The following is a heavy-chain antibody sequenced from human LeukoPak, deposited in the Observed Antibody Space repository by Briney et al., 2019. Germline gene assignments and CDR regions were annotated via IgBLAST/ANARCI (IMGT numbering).Heavy chain of an antibody. Sequence: GGSLRLSCAVSGVTFSNFWMSWVRQAPGRGREWGANIHPEGNEKYHVESGKGRFTISRDNTKNLMFLKMNGLTVEDTAVYYCARGDDFSGDHWGQGTLVTVSS. CDR1: GVTFSNFW. V-gene: IGHV3-7*04. CDR3: ARGDDFSGDH. CDR2: IHPEGNEK. D-gene: IGHD1-1*01. J-gene: IGHJ4*02.